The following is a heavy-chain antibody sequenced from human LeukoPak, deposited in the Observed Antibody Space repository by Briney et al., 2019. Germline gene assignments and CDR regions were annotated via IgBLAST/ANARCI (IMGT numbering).Heavy chain of an antibody. J-gene: IGHJ6*03. CDR2: INPSGGST. Sequence: ASVKVSCKASGYTFTSYYMHWVRQAPGQGLEWLAIINPSGGSTSYAQKFQGRVTMTRDTSTSTVYVELSSLRSEDTAVYYCASYSSSSLRYYYMDVWGKGTTVTVSS. D-gene: IGHD6-6*01. V-gene: IGHV1-46*01. CDR3: ASYSSSSLRYYYMDV. CDR1: GYTFTSYY.